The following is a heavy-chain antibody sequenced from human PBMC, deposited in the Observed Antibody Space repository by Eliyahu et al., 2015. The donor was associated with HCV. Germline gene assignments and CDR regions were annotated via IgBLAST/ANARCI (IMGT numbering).Heavy chain of an antibody. CDR1: GGSFSGYY. CDR2: INHSGST. Sequence: QVQLQQWGTGLLKPSETLSLTCAVYGGSFSGYYWSWIRQPPGKGLEWIGEINHSGSTNYNPSLKSRVTISVDTSKNQFSLKLSSVTAADTAVYYCARGHCSGGSCYPYYFDYWGQGTLVTVSS. J-gene: IGHJ4*02. V-gene: IGHV4-34*01. D-gene: IGHD2-15*01. CDR3: ARGHCSGGSCYPYYFDY.